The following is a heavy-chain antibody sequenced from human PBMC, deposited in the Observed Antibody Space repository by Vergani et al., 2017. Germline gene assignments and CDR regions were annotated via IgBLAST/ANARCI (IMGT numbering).Heavy chain of an antibody. CDR2: IIPIFGTA. D-gene: IGHD2-15*01. V-gene: IGHV1-69*18. CDR1: GGTFSSYA. CDR3: ARDCSGGSSCQYYYYYGMDV. Sequence: QVQLVQSGAEVKKPGSSVKVSCKASGGTFSSYAISWVRQAPGQGLEWMGRIIPIFGTAKYAQKFQGRVTITADEATSTAYMELSSLRSEDTAVYYCARDCSGGSSCQYYYYYGMDVWGQGTTVTVSS. J-gene: IGHJ6*02.